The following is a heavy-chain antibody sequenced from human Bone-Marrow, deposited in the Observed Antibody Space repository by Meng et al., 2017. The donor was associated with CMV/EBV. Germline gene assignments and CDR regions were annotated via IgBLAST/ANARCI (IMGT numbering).Heavy chain of an antibody. CDR1: GYTFTSYD. D-gene: IGHD2-2*02. CDR2: MNPNSGNT. CDR3: ASDYCDTTTCYI. V-gene: IGHV1-8*01. Sequence: ASVKVSCKASGYTFTSYDINWVRQATGQGLEWMGWMNPNSGNTGYAQKFQGRVTMTRNTSISTAYMELSSLRSEDTAVYYCASDYCDTTTCYIWGQGTLVTVSS. J-gene: IGHJ4*02.